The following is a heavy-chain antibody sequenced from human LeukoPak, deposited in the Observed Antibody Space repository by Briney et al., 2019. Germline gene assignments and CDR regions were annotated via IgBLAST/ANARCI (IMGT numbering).Heavy chain of an antibody. CDR1: GFTFSSHS. D-gene: IGHD1-26*01. CDR3: AKDTGLVGATRYYFDY. CDR2: IWYDGSNK. Sequence: GGSLRLSCAASGFTFSSHSMNWVRQAPGKGLEWVAVIWYDGSNKYYADSVKGRFTISRDNSQNTLYLQMNSLRVEDTAVYYCAKDTGLVGATRYYFDYWGQGTLVTVSS. J-gene: IGHJ4*02. V-gene: IGHV3-33*06.